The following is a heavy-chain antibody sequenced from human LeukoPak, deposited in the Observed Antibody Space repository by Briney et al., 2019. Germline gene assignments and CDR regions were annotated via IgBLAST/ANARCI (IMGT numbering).Heavy chain of an antibody. J-gene: IGHJ4*02. CDR1: GFTFSRYW. V-gene: IGHV3-74*01. CDR2: INSDGSTT. CDR3: AKVKGWYGEGYFDY. Sequence: GGSLRLSCAASGFTFSRYWMHWVRQAPGKGLVWVSRINSDGSTTSYADSVKGRFTISRDISKNTLFLQMTSLRAEDTALYYCAKVKGWYGEGYFDYWGQGTLVTVSS. D-gene: IGHD3-10*01.